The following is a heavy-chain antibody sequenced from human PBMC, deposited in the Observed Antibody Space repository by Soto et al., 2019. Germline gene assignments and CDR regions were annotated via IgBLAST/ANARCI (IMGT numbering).Heavy chain of an antibody. CDR1: GGSFSGYY. CDR3: ARAKQSYGYFSYYYGMDV. V-gene: IGHV4-34*01. D-gene: IGHD5-18*01. J-gene: IGHJ6*02. Sequence: SETLSLTCAVDGGSFSGYYLSWIRQPPGKGLEWIGEINHSGSTNYNPSLKSRVTISVDTSKNQFSLKLSSVTAADTAVYYCARAKQSYGYFSYYYGMDVWGQGTTVTVSS. CDR2: INHSGST.